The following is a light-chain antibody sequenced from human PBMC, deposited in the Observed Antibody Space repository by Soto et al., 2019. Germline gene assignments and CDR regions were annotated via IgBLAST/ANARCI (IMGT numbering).Light chain of an antibody. CDR3: QQSSNWPPT. J-gene: IGKJ3*01. V-gene: IGKV3-11*01. Sequence: IVLAQSPATLSLSPGXRATLSCRASQSVSSYFAWYQQKPGQAPRLLIYDASNRATGIPARFSGSGSGTDFTLTISSLEPEDFAVYYCQQSSNWPPTFGPGTKVDIK. CDR1: QSVSSY. CDR2: DAS.